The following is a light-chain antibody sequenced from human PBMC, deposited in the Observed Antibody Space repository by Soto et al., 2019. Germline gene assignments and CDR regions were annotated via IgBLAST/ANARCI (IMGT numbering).Light chain of an antibody. Sequence: DIQMTQSPSSLSASVGDRVTITCRASQGISNYLAWYQQKPGKVPKLLIYSASTLHSGVPSRFSVSGSGTDFTLTISSLEPEDVATYYCQHYNHAPYTFGQGTKLDIK. J-gene: IGKJ2*01. CDR1: QGISNY. V-gene: IGKV1-27*01. CDR2: SAS. CDR3: QHYNHAPYT.